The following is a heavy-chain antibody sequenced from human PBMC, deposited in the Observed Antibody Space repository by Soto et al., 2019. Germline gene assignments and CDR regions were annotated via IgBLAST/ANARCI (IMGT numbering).Heavy chain of an antibody. CDR2: IYYSGST. CDR3: ARVMTLLEWDYYMDV. CDR1: GGSISSYY. Sequence: SETLSLTCTVSGGSISSYYWSWIRQPPGKGLEWIGYIYYSGSTNYNPSLKSRVTISVDTSKNQFSLKLSSVTAVDTAVYYCARVMTLLEWDYYMDVWGKGTTVTVSS. D-gene: IGHD3-3*01. V-gene: IGHV4-59*01. J-gene: IGHJ6*03.